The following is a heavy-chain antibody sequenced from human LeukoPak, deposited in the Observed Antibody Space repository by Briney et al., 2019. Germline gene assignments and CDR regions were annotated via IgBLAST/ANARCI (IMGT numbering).Heavy chain of an antibody. CDR2: IYYSGST. Sequence: SDTLSLTCTLSGGSFSSSGFYWGWIRQPPGKELEWIGSIYYSGSTYYNPSLRSRVTMSVDRSKMQFSLKLSSVTAADTAVYYCARDREQCNGTSCCRWFDSWGQGTLVTVSS. CDR3: ARDREQCNGTSCCRWFDS. D-gene: IGHD2-2*01. CDR1: GGSFSSSGFY. J-gene: IGHJ5*01. V-gene: IGHV4-39*07.